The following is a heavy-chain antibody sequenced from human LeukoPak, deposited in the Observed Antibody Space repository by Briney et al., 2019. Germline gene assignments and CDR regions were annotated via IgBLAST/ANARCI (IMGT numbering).Heavy chain of an antibody. CDR1: GYTFTSYG. Sequence: ASVKVSCKASGYTFTSYGISWVRQAPGQGLEGMGWISAYNGNTNYAQKLQGRVTMTTDTSTSTAYMELRSLRSDDTAVYYCARDSYYYDSSGYLPTPVWGQGTLVTVSS. V-gene: IGHV1-18*01. J-gene: IGHJ4*02. D-gene: IGHD3-22*01. CDR2: ISAYNGNT. CDR3: ARDSYYYDSSGYLPTPV.